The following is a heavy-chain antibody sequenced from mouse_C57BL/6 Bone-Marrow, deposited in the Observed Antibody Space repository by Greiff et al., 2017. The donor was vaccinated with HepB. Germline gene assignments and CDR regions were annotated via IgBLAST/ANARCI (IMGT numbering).Heavy chain of an antibody. CDR1: GFTFSNYW. V-gene: IGHV6-3*01. CDR2: IRLKSDNYAT. J-gene: IGHJ3*01. D-gene: IGHD1-1*01. Sequence: EVQLVESGGGLVQPGGSMKLSCVASGFTFSNYWMNWVRQSPEKGLEWVAQIRLKSDNYATHYAESVKGRFTISRDDSKSSVYLQMNNLRAEDTGIYYCTGLLLLWRFAYWGQGTLVTVSA. CDR3: TGLLLLWRFAY.